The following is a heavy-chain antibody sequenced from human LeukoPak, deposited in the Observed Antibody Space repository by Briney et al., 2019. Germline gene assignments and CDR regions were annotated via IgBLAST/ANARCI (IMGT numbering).Heavy chain of an antibody. Sequence: PGGSLRLSCAASGFTFSSYAMSWVRQAPGKGLEWVSAISGSGGSTYYADSVKGRFTISRDNSKNTLYLQMNSLRAEDTAVYYCAKDPDIVVVPAAEVDAFDIWGQGTMATVSS. CDR2: ISGSGGST. V-gene: IGHV3-23*01. CDR1: GFTFSSYA. CDR3: AKDPDIVVVPAAEVDAFDI. J-gene: IGHJ3*02. D-gene: IGHD2-2*01.